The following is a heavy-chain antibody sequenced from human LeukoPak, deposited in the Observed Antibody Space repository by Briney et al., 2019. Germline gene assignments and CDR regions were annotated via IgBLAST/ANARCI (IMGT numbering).Heavy chain of an antibody. Sequence: GGSLRLSCAASGFTFSTYGMHWVRQAPGKGLEWVAVIWYDGSNKYYADSVKGRFTISRDNSKNTLSLQMNSLRAEDTAVYYCARFAGYSSSWPLDYWGQGTLVTVSS. CDR2: IWYDGSNK. CDR1: GFTFSTYG. D-gene: IGHD6-13*01. CDR3: ARFAGYSSSWPLDY. J-gene: IGHJ4*02. V-gene: IGHV3-33*01.